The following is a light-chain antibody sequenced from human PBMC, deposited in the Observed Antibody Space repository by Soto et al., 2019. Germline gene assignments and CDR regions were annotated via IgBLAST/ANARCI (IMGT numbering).Light chain of an antibody. V-gene: IGLV2-14*01. CDR1: SSDVGGYNY. CDR2: EVS. Sequence: QSALTQPASVSGSPGQSITISCTGTSSDVGGYNYVSWYQQHPGKAPKLMIYEVSNRPSGVSNRFSGLKSGNTASLTISGLQAEDEADYYCSSYTSGSTWVFGGGTKVTVL. CDR3: SSYTSGSTWV. J-gene: IGLJ3*02.